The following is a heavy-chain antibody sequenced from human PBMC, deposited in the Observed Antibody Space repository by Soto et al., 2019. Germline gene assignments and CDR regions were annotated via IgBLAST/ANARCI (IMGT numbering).Heavy chain of an antibody. CDR2: ISYDGSNK. J-gene: IGHJ2*01. D-gene: IGHD1-26*01. Sequence: QVQLVESGGGVVQPGRSLRLSCAASGFTFSSYAMHCVRQAPGKGLEWVAVISYDGSNKYYADSVKGRFTISRDNSKNTLYLQMNSLRAEDTAVYYCARDLGGSYNRGGWYFDLWGRGTLVTVSS. CDR3: ARDLGGSYNRGGWYFDL. CDR1: GFTFSSYA. V-gene: IGHV3-30-3*01.